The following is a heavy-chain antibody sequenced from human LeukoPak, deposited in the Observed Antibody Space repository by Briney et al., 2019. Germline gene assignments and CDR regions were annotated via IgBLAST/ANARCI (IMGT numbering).Heavy chain of an antibody. J-gene: IGHJ3*01. CDR2: ISYDGSNK. CDR1: GFTFSSYG. V-gene: IGHV3-30*03. D-gene: IGHD3-22*01. Sequence: GGSLRLSCAASGFTFSSYGMHWVRQAPGKGLEWVAVISYDGSNKYYADSVKGRFTISRDNAKKSVFLQMNSLRDDDTAVYYCARDDRFDGSGHYSAFDVWGRGTMVTVSS. CDR3: ARDDRFDGSGHYSAFDV.